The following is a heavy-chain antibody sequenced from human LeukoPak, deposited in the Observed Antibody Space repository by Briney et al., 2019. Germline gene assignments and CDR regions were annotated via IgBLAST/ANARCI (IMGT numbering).Heavy chain of an antibody. CDR1: GFAFSTYA. D-gene: IGHD2-2*01. J-gene: IGHJ4*02. CDR2: LNDNGGST. CDR3: AKLGCSSTLCNINY. Sequence: GGSLTLSCAASGFAFSTYAMNWVRQTPGKGLEWVSGLNDNGGSTYYADSVKGRFTISRDNSKHTLFLQMNSLRAEDTAVYYCAKLGCSSTLCNINYWAQGLQVAVSS. V-gene: IGHV3-23*01.